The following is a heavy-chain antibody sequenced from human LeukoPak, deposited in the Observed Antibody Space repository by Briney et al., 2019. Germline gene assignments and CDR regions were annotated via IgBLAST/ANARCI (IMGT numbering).Heavy chain of an antibody. Sequence: ASVKVSCKAPGYTFTGYYMHWVRQAPGQGLEWMGWINPNSGGTNYAQKFQGWVTMTRDTSISTAYMELSRLRSDDTTVYYCARGPRITIFGVVPPSYYYYGMDVWGQGTTVTVSS. CDR2: INPNSGGT. D-gene: IGHD3-3*01. V-gene: IGHV1-2*04. J-gene: IGHJ6*02. CDR1: GYTFTGYY. CDR3: ARGPRITIFGVVPPSYYYYGMDV.